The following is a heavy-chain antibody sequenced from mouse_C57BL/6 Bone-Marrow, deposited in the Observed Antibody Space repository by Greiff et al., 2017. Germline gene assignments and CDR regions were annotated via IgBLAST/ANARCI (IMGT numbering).Heavy chain of an antibody. CDR3: ARQEGFAY. Sequence: EVKLVESGGGLVQPGGSLKLSCAASGFTFSDYYMYWVRQTPEKRLEWVAYLSNGGGSTYYPDTVKGRYTISRDNAKNTLYLQMNRLKSEDTAMYYCARQEGFAYWGQGTLVTVSA. CDR2: LSNGGGST. CDR1: GFTFSDYY. J-gene: IGHJ3*01. V-gene: IGHV5-12*01.